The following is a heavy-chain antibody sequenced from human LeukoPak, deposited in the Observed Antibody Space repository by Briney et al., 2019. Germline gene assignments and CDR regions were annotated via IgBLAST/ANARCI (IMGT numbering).Heavy chain of an antibody. CDR3: ARDASLRTGAFDV. D-gene: IGHD5/OR15-5a*01. V-gene: IGHV4-4*02. CDR1: GGSISRSDW. CDR2: LFHSGST. Sequence: SGTLSLTCAVSGGSISRSDWWSWARQSPGKGLEWIGELFHSGSTKHTPSLKSRVTISVDKSKHQFSLNLPSVTAADTAMYYCARDASLRTGAFDVWGEGTMVTVSS. J-gene: IGHJ3*01.